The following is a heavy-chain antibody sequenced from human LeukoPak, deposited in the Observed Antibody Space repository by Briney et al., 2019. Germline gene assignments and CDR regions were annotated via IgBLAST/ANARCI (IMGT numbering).Heavy chain of an antibody. J-gene: IGHJ3*01. CDR1: GGSFSGYY. D-gene: IGHD1-14*01. Sequence: ETLSLTCAVYGGSFSGYYWSWIRQPPGKGLEWVSSISTSNSIYYADSVRGRFTISRDNAKNSLSLQMDSLRAEDTAVYYCARRREPELWGQGTMVTVSS. V-gene: IGHV3-69-1*01. CDR2: ISTSNSI. CDR3: ARRREPEL.